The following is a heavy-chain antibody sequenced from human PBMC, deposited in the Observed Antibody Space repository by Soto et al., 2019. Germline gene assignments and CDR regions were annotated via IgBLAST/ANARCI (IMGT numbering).Heavy chain of an antibody. CDR3: ARLKGRRGSGCQNIDY. J-gene: IGHJ4*02. CDR1: GGSISSSSYY. V-gene: IGHV4-39*01. Sequence: SETLSLTCTVSGGSISSSSYYWGWIRQPPGKGLEWIGSIYYSGSTYYNPSLKSRVTISVDTSKNQFSLKLSSVTAADTAVYYCARLKGRRGSGCQNIDYWGQGTLVTVSS. CDR2: IYYSGST. D-gene: IGHD6-19*01.